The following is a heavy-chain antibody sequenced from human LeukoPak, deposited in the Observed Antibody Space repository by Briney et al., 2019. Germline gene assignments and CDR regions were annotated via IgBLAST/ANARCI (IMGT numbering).Heavy chain of an antibody. Sequence: SVKVSRKASGGTFSNYAISWVRQAPGQGLEWMGGIIPIFGTADYAQKFQGRVTITTDESTSTAYVELSSLRSEETAVYYCAADRDRDGFWGQGTLVTVSS. CDR2: IIPIFGTA. CDR3: AADRDRDGF. V-gene: IGHV1-69*05. CDR1: GGTFSNYA. J-gene: IGHJ4*02. D-gene: IGHD5-24*01.